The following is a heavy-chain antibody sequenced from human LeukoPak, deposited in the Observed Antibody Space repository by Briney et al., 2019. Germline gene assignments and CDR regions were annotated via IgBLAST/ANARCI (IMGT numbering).Heavy chain of an antibody. CDR2: IESTGGT. J-gene: IGHJ4*02. V-gene: IGHV3-48*01. Sequence: PGGSLRLSCVVSGFSLSSFAMNWVRQAPGKGLECISHIESTGGTYYVDSVKGRFTISRDNFKNALYLQMNSLRVEDTAVYYCAIDPNWGTHSWGQGVLVTVSS. CDR1: GFSLSSFA. CDR3: AIDPNWGTHS. D-gene: IGHD7-27*01.